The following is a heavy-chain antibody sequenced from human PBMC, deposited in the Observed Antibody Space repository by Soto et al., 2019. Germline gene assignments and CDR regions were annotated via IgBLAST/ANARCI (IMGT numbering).Heavy chain of an antibody. CDR3: ARGWGYDSNDYYYAY. D-gene: IGHD3-22*01. Sequence: VQSGAEVRKPXXSVKVSXXXXXXTFSRHAIXXXXXXXXXXXXXMXGIIPIFGTANHAQKFQGRVTIIADESTSTVYMELSSLRSEDTAMYYCARGWGYDSNDYYYAYWGQGTLVIVSS. J-gene: IGHJ4*02. V-gene: IGHV1-69*01. CDR2: IIPIFGTA. CDR1: XXTFSRHA.